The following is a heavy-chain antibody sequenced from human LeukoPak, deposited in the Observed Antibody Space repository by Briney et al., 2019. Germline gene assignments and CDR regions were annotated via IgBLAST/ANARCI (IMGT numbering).Heavy chain of an antibody. CDR3: ASSSRYYDSSGYYNY. CDR1: GYTFTTTY. J-gene: IGHJ4*02. V-gene: IGHV1-2*06. CDR2: INPNSGGT. Sequence: ASVKVSCKASGYTFTTTYINWVRQTPGQGREWMGRINPNSGGTNYAQKFQGRVTMTRDTSISTAYMELSRLRSDDTAVYYCASSSRYYDSSGYYNYWGQGTLVTVSS. D-gene: IGHD3-22*01.